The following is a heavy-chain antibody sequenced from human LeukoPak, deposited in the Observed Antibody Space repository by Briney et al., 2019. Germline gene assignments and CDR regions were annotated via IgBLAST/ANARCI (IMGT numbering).Heavy chain of an antibody. CDR3: ARLPDYYGAGRINGMDA. J-gene: IGHJ6*02. Sequence: SETLSLTCTVSGGSISRSSYYWGWIRQPPGKGLEWIGPVYYSGSTYYNPSLKGRVIITVDTTRNQFSLKLSSVTAADTAVYYGARLPDYYGAGRINGMDAWGQGTTVTVSS. CDR1: GGSISRSSYY. V-gene: IGHV4-39*01. D-gene: IGHD3-10*01. CDR2: VYYSGST.